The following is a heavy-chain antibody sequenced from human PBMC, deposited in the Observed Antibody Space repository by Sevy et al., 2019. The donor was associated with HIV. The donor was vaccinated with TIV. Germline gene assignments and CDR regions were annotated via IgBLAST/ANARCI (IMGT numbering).Heavy chain of an antibody. CDR3: ARDSYGDYDYYYGMDV. D-gene: IGHD4-17*01. CDR1: GGSTSSYY. V-gene: IGHV4-4*07. Sequence: SETLSLTCTVSGGSTSSYYWSWIRQPAGKGLEWIGRIYTSGSTNYNPSLKSRVTMSVDTSKNQFSLKLSSVTAADTAVYYCARDSYGDYDYYYGMDVWGQGTTVTVSS. CDR2: IYTSGST. J-gene: IGHJ6*02.